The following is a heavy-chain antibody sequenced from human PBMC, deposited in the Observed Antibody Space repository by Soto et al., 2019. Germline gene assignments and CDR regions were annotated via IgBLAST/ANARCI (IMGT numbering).Heavy chain of an antibody. CDR2: FDPEDGET. CDR3: ARTAITIFGVVPNPEYYYYYMDV. D-gene: IGHD3-3*01. V-gene: IGHV1-24*01. Sequence: ASVKVSCKVSGYTLTELSMHWVRQSPGKGLEWMGGFDPEDGETIYAQKFQGRVTMTADKSTSTAYMELSSLRSEDTAVYYCARTAITIFGVVPNPEYYYYYMDVWGKGTTVTVS. J-gene: IGHJ6*03. CDR1: GYTLTELS.